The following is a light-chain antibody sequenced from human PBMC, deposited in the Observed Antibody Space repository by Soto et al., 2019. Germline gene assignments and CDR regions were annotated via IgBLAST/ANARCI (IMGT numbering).Light chain of an antibody. CDR1: SSNIGTNT. J-gene: IGLJ3*02. Sequence: QSVLTQPPSASGTPGQRVTISCSGSSSNIGTNTVNWYQQFPRSAPKLLMYSSNQRPSGVPDRFSGSEAGTSASLAISGLQSEDEADYYCAAWDVSLNVVLFGGGTKLTVL. V-gene: IGLV1-44*01. CDR2: SSN. CDR3: AAWDVSLNVVL.